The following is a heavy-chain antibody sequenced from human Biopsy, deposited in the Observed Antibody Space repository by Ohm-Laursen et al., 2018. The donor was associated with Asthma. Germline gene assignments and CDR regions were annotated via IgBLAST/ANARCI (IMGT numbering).Heavy chain of an antibody. Sequence: ASVKVSCKASGYTFTGYYMHWVRQAPGKGLEWMGWINPNSGGTNYAQKIQGWVTMTRDTSISTAYMELSRLRSDDTAVYYCAREVLWFGESTNPGGMDVWGQGTTVTVSS. CDR3: AREVLWFGESTNPGGMDV. CDR1: GYTFTGYY. J-gene: IGHJ6*02. CDR2: INPNSGGT. V-gene: IGHV1-2*04. D-gene: IGHD3-10*01.